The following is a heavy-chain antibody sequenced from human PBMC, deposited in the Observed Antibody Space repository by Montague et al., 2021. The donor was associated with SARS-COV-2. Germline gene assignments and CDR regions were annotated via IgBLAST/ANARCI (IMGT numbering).Heavy chain of an antibody. CDR2: IYYSGST. J-gene: IGHJ3*02. Sequence: SETLSLTCTVSGGSISSSSYYWVWIRQPPGEGLEWIGCIYYSGSTYYNPSLKSPVTISIDTSKNQFSLKLISVTAAATALYDCARFPTSDYYDSKSAPANHDGIDIWGQGTMVTVSS. D-gene: IGHD3-22*01. V-gene: IGHV4-39*01. CDR1: GGSISSSSYY. CDR3: ARFPTSDYYDSKSAPANHDGIDI.